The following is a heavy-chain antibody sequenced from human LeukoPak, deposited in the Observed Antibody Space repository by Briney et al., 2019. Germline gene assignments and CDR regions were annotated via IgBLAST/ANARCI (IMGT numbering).Heavy chain of an antibody. Sequence: ASVKVSCKASGYTFTDYYMHWVQQAPGKGLEWMGRVDPEDGETIYAEKFQGRVTITADASTDTAYMELSSLRSEDTAVYYCATDFRSNYFDYWGQGTLVTVSS. V-gene: IGHV1-69-2*01. D-gene: IGHD3-3*01. CDR3: ATDFRSNYFDY. J-gene: IGHJ4*02. CDR2: VDPEDGET. CDR1: GYTFTDYY.